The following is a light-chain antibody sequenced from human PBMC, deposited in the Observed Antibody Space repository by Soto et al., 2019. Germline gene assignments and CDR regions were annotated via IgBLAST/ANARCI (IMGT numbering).Light chain of an antibody. Sequence: DIVLPQSPVTLSLSPGDRATLSCMAIETVSSYLLWYQQKPGQAPRLLIYDASNRATGIPDRFSGSGSGTDFTLTISRLEPEDFAVYYCQQYGRSPGLFTFGPGTKVDIK. CDR3: QQYGRSPGLFT. CDR1: ETVSSYL. V-gene: IGKV3-20*01. J-gene: IGKJ3*01. CDR2: DAS.